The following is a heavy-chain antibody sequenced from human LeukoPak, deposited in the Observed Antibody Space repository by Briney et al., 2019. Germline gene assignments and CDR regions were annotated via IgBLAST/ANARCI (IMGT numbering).Heavy chain of an antibody. V-gene: IGHV1-69*05. Sequence: ASVKVSCKTSGGTFSSYAISWVRQAPGQGLEWMGRIIPIFGTANYAQKFQGRVTITTDESTSTAYMELSSLRSEDTAVYYCARAGLRSGYYDSSGYYWDYWGQGTLVTVSS. CDR2: IIPIFGTA. CDR3: ARAGLRSGYYDSSGYYWDY. D-gene: IGHD3-22*01. CDR1: GGTFSSYA. J-gene: IGHJ4*02.